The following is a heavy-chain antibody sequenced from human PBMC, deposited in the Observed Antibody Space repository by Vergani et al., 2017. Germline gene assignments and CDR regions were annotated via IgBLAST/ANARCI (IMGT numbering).Heavy chain of an antibody. J-gene: IGHJ3*02. V-gene: IGHV4-59*01. CDR1: GGSISSYY. CDR2: IYYSGST. D-gene: IGHD6-19*01. CDR3: ARVEGSGWSRGDAVDR. Sequence: QVQLQEPGPGLVKPSETLSLTCTVLGGSISSYYWSWIPQPPGKGLEWIVYIYYSGSTNYNPSLKSRVTISVDTSKNQFSLKLSSVTAADTAVYYCARVEGSGWSRGDAVDRWGQGTMITVSS.